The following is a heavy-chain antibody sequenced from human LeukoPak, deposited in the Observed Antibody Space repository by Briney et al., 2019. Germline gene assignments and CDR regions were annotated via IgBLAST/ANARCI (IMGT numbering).Heavy chain of an antibody. J-gene: IGHJ2*01. D-gene: IGHD4-17*01. CDR3: AKGYYGDYPYWYFDL. V-gene: IGHV3-23*01. CDR1: GFTFSSYA. Sequence: GGSLRLSCAASGFTFSSYAMSWVRQAPGKGLEWVSTMRDSGGSTYYVDSVKGRFIISRDNSKNTLYLQMNSLRAEDTAVYYCAKGYYGDYPYWYFDLWGRGTLVTVSS. CDR2: MRDSGGST.